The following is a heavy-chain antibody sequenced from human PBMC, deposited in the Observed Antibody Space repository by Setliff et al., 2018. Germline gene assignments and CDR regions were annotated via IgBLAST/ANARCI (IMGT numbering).Heavy chain of an antibody. J-gene: IGHJ4*02. CDR1: GGSLSADYY. CDR2: VHPDGST. D-gene: IGHD3-22*01. CDR3: ARGSYYDSSGYSPDFFDY. Sequence: SETLSLTCTVSGGSLSADYYWSWIRQPAGKGLGWIGHVHPDGSTNYNPSLYSRVVISVDTSKNQFSLKLSSVTAADTAVYYCARGSYYDSSGYSPDFFDYWGQGTLVTVSS. V-gene: IGHV4-61*09.